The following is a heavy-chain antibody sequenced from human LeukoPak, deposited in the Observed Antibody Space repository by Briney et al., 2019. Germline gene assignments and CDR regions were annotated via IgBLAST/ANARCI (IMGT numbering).Heavy chain of an antibody. J-gene: IGHJ4*02. CDR2: ISGSGGST. Sequence: GRSLRLSCAASGFTLSSYAMSWVRQAPGKGLEWVSAISGSGGSTYYADSVKGRFTISRDNSKNTLYLQMNSLRAEGTAVYYCAKDRYSSSWYFDYWGQGTLVTVSS. D-gene: IGHD6-13*01. CDR1: GFTLSSYA. V-gene: IGHV3-23*01. CDR3: AKDRYSSSWYFDY.